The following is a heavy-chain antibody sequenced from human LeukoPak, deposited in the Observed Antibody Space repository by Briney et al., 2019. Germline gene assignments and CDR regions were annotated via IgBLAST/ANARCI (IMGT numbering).Heavy chain of an antibody. CDR1: GFTFSAYA. D-gene: IGHD3-3*01. V-gene: IGHV3-23*01. J-gene: IGHJ4*02. CDR3: ARVGQYYDFWSGFDF. CDR2: IRGNGGGT. Sequence: GGSLRLSCAASGFTFSAYAMTWVRQAPGKGLEWDSIIRGNGGGTYYADSVKGRFNIFRDNSENTLYLQMNSLRVDDTAVYYCARVGQYYDFWSGFDFWGQGALVIVSS.